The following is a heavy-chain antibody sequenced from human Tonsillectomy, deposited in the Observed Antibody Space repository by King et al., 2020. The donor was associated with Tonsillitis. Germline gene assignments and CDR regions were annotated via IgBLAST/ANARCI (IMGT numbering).Heavy chain of an antibody. V-gene: IGHV1-46*01. J-gene: IGHJ6*02. CDR3: ARIDFWSGFDV. Sequence: VXLVESGAXVXXPGASXXXXCXASGYXFXSYYXHWXRQAPGQGLEWMGIINPSGGSTSYAQKFQGRVTMTRDTSTSTVYMELSSLRSEDTAVYYCARIDFWSGFDVWGQGTTVTVSS. D-gene: IGHD3-3*01. CDR1: GYXFXSYY. CDR2: INPSGGST.